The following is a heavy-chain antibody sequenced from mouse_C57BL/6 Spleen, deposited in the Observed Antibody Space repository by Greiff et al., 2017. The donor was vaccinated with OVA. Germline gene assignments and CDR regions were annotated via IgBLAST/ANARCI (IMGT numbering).Heavy chain of an antibody. D-gene: IGHD4-1*01. V-gene: IGHV1-62-2*01. Sequence: VQLQQSGAELVKPGASVKLSCKASGYTFTEYTIHWVQQRSGQGLEWMGWFYPGSGSIKYNEKFKDKATWTEDKSSSTVYMELSRWTSEDSAVYFCARHEDKLGRYFDVWGTGTTVTVSS. J-gene: IGHJ1*03. CDR2: FYPGSGSI. CDR3: ARHEDKLGRYFDV. CDR1: GYTFTEYT.